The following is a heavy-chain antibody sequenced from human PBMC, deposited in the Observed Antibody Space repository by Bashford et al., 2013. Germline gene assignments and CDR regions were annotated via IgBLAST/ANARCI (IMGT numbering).Heavy chain of an antibody. Sequence: SETLSLTCTVSGGSISSGDYYWSWIRQPPGKGLEWIGYIYYSGSTYYNPSLKSRVTISVDTSKNQFSLKLSSVTAADTAVYYCARGGFGDSSGPLFDPWGQGTLVTVSS. CDR2: IYYSGST. V-gene: IGHV4-30-4*01. J-gene: IGHJ5*02. D-gene: IGHD3-22*01. CDR3: ARGGFGDSSGPLFDP. CDR1: GGSISSGDYY.